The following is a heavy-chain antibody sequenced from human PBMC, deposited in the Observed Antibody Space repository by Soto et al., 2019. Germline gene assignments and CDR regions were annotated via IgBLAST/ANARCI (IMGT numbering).Heavy chain of an antibody. CDR2: ISSSGSTI. CDR1: GFTFSSYE. CDR3: ARDIRVYDILTGYSPYYYYYGMDV. D-gene: IGHD3-9*01. J-gene: IGHJ6*02. V-gene: IGHV3-48*03. Sequence: EVQLVESGGGLVQPGGSLRLSCAASGFTFSSYEMNWVRQAPGKGLEWVSYISSSGSTIYYADSVKGRFTISRDNAKNSLYLQMNSLRAEDTAVYYCARDIRVYDILTGYSPYYYYYGMDVWGQGTTVTVSS.